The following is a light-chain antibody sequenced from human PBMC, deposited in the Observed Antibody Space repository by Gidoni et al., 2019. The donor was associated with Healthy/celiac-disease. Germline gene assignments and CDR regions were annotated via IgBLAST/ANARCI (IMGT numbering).Light chain of an antibody. Sequence: QSALTQPASASGAPGQSITISCTGTSSDVGGYNYVSWYQQHPGKAPNLMIYDVSNRPSGVSNRFSGSKSGNTASLTISGLQAEDEADYYCSSYTSSSTLDVFGTGTKVTVL. CDR2: DVS. V-gene: IGLV2-14*01. CDR1: SSDVGGYNY. J-gene: IGLJ1*01. CDR3: SSYTSSSTLDV.